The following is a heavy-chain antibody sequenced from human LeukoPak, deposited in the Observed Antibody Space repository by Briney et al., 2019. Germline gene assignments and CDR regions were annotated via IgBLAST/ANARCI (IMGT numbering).Heavy chain of an antibody. J-gene: IGHJ3*02. V-gene: IGHV4-59*01. CDR2: IHYSGST. CDR1: GGSISSYY. D-gene: IGHD1-26*01. CDR3: ARDGPGSYYSFDI. Sequence: SETLSLTCTVSGGSISSYYWSWVRQPPGKGLEWIGYIHYSGSTKYNPSLKSRVTISVDTSKNQFSLKLSSVTAADTAVYYCARDGPGSYYSFDIWGQGTMVTVSS.